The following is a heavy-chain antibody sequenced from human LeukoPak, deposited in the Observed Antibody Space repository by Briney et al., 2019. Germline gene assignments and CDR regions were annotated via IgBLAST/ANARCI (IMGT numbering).Heavy chain of an antibody. V-gene: IGHV4-39*07. CDR1: GGSISSSSYY. D-gene: IGHD3-22*01. CDR3: ARVRSSGYYPFDY. J-gene: IGHJ4*02. Sequence: SETLSLTCTVSGGSISSSSYYWGWSRQPPGKGLEWIGRIYYSGSTYYNPSLKSRVPLSVSTSNNQFSMKLSSVTAADTAVYYCARVRSSGYYPFDYWGQGTLVTVSS. CDR2: IYYSGST.